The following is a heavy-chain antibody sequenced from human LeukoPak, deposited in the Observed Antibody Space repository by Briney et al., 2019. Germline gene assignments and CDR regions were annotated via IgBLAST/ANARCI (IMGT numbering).Heavy chain of an antibody. Sequence: GASVKVSCKASGGTFSNYAISWVRQAPGQRLEWMGGIISIFDSANYAQKFQGRVTITADDSTSTAYMELANLTSEDTAVYYCARGRGTGVDYYYYMDVWGKGTTVTVSS. CDR2: IISIFDSA. D-gene: IGHD7-27*01. CDR1: GGTFSNYA. CDR3: ARGRGTGVDYYYYMDV. J-gene: IGHJ6*03. V-gene: IGHV1-69*13.